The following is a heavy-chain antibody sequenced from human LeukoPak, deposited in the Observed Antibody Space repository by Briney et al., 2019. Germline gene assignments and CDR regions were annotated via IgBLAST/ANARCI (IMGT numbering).Heavy chain of an antibody. CDR1: GFTCDDYA. Sequence: GRSLRLSCAASGFTCDDYAMHWVRQAPGKGLEGVSGISWNSGSIGYADSVKGRFTISRDNAKNSLYLQMNSLRAEDTALCYCAKGGGSSSWSLPNYYYYYMDVWGKGTTVTVSS. J-gene: IGHJ6*03. CDR2: ISWNSGSI. CDR3: AKGGGSSSWSLPNYYYYYMDV. V-gene: IGHV3-9*01. D-gene: IGHD6-13*01.